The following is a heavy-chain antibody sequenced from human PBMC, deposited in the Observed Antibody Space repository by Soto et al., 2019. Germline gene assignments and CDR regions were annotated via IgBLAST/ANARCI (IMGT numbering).Heavy chain of an antibody. CDR2: INSDGSST. Sequence: WGSLRLSCAASGFTFSSYWMHWVRQAPGKGLVWVSRINSDGSSTSYADSVKGRFTISRGNAKNTLYLQMNSLRAEDTAVYYCARDLATTVTASPLDYWGQGTLVPVSS. CDR3: ARDLATTVTASPLDY. CDR1: GFTFSSYW. J-gene: IGHJ4*02. D-gene: IGHD4-4*01. V-gene: IGHV3-74*01.